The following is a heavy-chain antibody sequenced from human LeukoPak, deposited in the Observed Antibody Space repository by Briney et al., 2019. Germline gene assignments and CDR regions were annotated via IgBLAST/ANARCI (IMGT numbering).Heavy chain of an antibody. D-gene: IGHD6-6*01. Sequence: GESLKISCKGSGYSFTSYWIGWVRQMPGKGLEWMGIIYPGDSDTRYSPSFQGQVTISADKSISTAYLQWSSLKASDTAMYYCARLAGEYSSSWSYFDYWGQGTLVTVSS. V-gene: IGHV5-51*01. CDR1: GYSFTSYW. J-gene: IGHJ4*02. CDR3: ARLAGEYSSSWSYFDY. CDR2: IYPGDSDT.